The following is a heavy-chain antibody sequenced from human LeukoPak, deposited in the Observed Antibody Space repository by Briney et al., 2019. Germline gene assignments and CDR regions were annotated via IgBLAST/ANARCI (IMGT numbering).Heavy chain of an antibody. J-gene: IGHJ6*02. CDR2: ISWNSGSI. V-gene: IGHV3-9*01. CDR3: AKENYDILTGYKGYGMDV. Sequence: PGRSLRLSCAASGFTFDDYAMHWVRQAPGKGLEWVSGISWNSGSIGYADSVKGRFTISRDNAKNSLYLQMNSLRAEDTALYYCAKENYDILTGYKGYGMDVWGQGTTVTASS. CDR1: GFTFDDYA. D-gene: IGHD3-9*01.